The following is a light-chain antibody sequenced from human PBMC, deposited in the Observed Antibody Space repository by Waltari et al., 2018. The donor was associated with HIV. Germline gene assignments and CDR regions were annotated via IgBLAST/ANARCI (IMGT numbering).Light chain of an antibody. CDR3: QSYDNSLKVI. CDR2: NNN. Sequence: QSVLTQPPSMSAAPGQRVTISCTGSSSDLGAPYDVPWYQQLPGTAPKLLIYNNNNRPSGVPDRFSGSKSGTSASLAITGLQPEDEAEYFCQSYDNSLKVIFGGGTRLTVL. J-gene: IGLJ2*01. V-gene: IGLV1-40*01. CDR1: SSDLGAPYD.